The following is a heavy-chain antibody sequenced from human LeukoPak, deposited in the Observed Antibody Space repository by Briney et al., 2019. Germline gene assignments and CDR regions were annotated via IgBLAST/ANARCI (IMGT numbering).Heavy chain of an antibody. CDR3: ARVDCSSTSCYDRFFDY. CDR2: INHSGST. Sequence: SETLSLTCAVYGGSFSGYYWSWIRQPPGKGLEWIGEINHSGSTNYNPSLKSRVTISADTSKNQFSLKLSSVTAADTAVYYCARVDCSSTSCYDRFFDYWGQGTLVTVSS. J-gene: IGHJ4*02. V-gene: IGHV4-34*01. CDR1: GGSFSGYY. D-gene: IGHD2-2*01.